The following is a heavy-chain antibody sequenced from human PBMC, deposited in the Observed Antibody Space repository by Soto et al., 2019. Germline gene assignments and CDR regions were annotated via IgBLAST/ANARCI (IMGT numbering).Heavy chain of an antibody. V-gene: IGHV3-74*01. CDR2: INSDGSST. CDR1: GFTFSSYW. J-gene: IGHJ5*02. D-gene: IGHD6-19*01. CDR3: ARGISSGWYSNWFDP. Sequence: GGSLRLSCAASGFTFSSYWMHWVRQAPGKGLVWVSRINSDGSSTSYADSVKGRFTISRDNAKNTLYLQMNSLRAEDTAVYYCARGISSGWYSNWFDPWGQGTLVTVSS.